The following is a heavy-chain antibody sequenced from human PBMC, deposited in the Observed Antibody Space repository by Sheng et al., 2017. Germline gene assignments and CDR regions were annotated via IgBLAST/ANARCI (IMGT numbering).Heavy chain of an antibody. CDR2: INPNSGGT. J-gene: IGHJ4*02. Sequence: QVQLVQSGAEVKKPGASVKVSCKASGYTFTGYYMHWVRQAPGQGLEWMGWINPNSGGTNYAQKFQGRVTMTRDTSISTAYMELSRLRSDDTAVYYCARVLVKAVAGTDYFDYWGQGTLVTVSS. D-gene: IGHD6-19*01. CDR3: ARVLVKAVAGTDYFDY. CDR1: GYTFTGYY. V-gene: IGHV1-2*02.